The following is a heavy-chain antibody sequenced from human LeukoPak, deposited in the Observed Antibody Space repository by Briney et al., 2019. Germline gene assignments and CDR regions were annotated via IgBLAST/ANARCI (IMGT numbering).Heavy chain of an antibody. CDR2: IYYSGST. J-gene: IGHJ5*02. CDR3: ARTSGWFDP. D-gene: IGHD2-2*01. CDR1: GGSISSHY. Sequence: PSGTLSLTCTVSGGSISSHYWSWIRQPPGKGLEWIGYIYYSGSTNYNPSLKSRVTISVDTSKNQFSLKLSSVTAADTAVYYCARTSGWFDPWGQGTLVTVSS. V-gene: IGHV4-59*11.